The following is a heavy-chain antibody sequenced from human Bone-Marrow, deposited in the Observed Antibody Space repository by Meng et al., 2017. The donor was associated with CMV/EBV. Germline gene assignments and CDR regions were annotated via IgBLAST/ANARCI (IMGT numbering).Heavy chain of an antibody. Sequence: GESLKISCAASGFTFSSYGMHWVRQAPGKGLEWVTFIQYDGSNKYYADSVKGRFTISRDNSKNTPYLQMNSLRAEDTAVYYCAKASQHDYRCFDYWGQGTLVTVSS. V-gene: IGHV3-30*02. CDR3: AKASQHDYRCFDY. J-gene: IGHJ4*02. CDR2: IQYDGSNK. CDR1: GFTFSSYG. D-gene: IGHD4-11*01.